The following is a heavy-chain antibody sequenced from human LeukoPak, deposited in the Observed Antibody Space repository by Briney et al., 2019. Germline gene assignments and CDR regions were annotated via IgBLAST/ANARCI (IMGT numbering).Heavy chain of an antibody. V-gene: IGHV1-18*01. J-gene: IGHJ4*02. CDR3: ARGDSTDYYDSSGFDY. CDR2: ISAYNGNT. D-gene: IGHD3-22*01. Sequence: GASVKVSCKASGYTFTSYGISWVRQAPGQGLEWMGWISAYNGNTNYAQKLQGRVTMTTDTSTSTAYMELRSLRSDDTAVYYCARGDSTDYYDSSGFDYWGQGTLVTVSS. CDR1: GYTFTSYG.